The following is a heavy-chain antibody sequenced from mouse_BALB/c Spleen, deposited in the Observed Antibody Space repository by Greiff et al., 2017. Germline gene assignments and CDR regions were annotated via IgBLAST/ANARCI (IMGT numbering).Heavy chain of an antibody. J-gene: IGHJ3*01. CDR2: ISYDGSN. D-gene: IGHD2-10*01. Sequence: EVKLVESGPGLVKPSQSLSLTCSVSGYSITSCYYWNWIRQLPGNQLEWMGYISYDGSNNYNPSLKNRISITRDTSTNQFFLKLNSVTTEDTATYYCARDLGPYYGNYDWFAYWGQGTLVTVSA. V-gene: IGHV3-6*02. CDR3: ARDLGPYYGNYDWFAY. CDR1: GYSITSCYY.